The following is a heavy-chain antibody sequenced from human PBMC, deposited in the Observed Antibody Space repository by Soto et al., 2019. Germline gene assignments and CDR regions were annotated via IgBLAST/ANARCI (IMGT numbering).Heavy chain of an antibody. J-gene: IGHJ4*02. CDR1: GGTFSSYA. D-gene: IGHD6-19*01. CDR2: IIPIFGTA. CDR3: ARTSVAGSWDYFDY. Sequence: SVKVSFKASGGTFSSYAISWVRQDHGQGLEWMGGIIPIFGTANYAQKFQGRVTVTADESTSTAYMELSSLRSEDTAVYYCARTSVAGSWDYFDYWGQRPLVTVYS. V-gene: IGHV1-69*13.